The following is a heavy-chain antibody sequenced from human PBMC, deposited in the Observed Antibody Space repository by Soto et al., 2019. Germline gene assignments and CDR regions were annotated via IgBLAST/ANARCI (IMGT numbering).Heavy chain of an antibody. CDR1: GYTFTSYG. J-gene: IGHJ6*03. Sequence: ASVKVSCKASGYTFTSYGISWVRQAPGQGLEWMGWISAYNGNTNYAQKLQGRVTMTTDTSTSTAYMELRSLRSDDTAVYYCARGPTTVTWDYYSYYYMDVWGKGTTVTVFS. V-gene: IGHV1-18*01. CDR2: ISAYNGNT. CDR3: ARGPTTVTWDYYSYYYMDV. D-gene: IGHD4-17*01.